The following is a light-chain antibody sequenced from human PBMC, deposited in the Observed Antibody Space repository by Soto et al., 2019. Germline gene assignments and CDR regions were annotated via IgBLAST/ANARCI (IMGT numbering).Light chain of an antibody. J-gene: IGLJ2*01. CDR1: TSNIGAGYD. CDR3: QSFDNSLSVL. CDR2: GNT. Sequence: QSVLTQPPSVSGAPGQRVTISCTGSTSNIGAGYDVHWYQHLPGTAPKLLIYGNTNRPSGVPDRFSASKSGTSASLAITGLQAADEAHYYCQSFDNSLSVLFGGGTQLTVL. V-gene: IGLV1-40*01.